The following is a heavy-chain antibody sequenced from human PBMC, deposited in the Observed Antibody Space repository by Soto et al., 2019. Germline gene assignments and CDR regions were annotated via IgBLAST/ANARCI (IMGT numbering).Heavy chain of an antibody. J-gene: IGHJ4*02. CDR2: IYSSGST. CDR3: TGGTLH. CDR1: GGSFSDYS. Sequence: PSETLSLTCAVYGGSFSDYSWTWIRQPPGKGLEWIGCIYSSGSTSYNPSLKSRLAMSVDTSKNQFSLSLSSVTAADTAVYYCTGGTLHWGQGTLVTVSS. V-gene: IGHV4-34*01.